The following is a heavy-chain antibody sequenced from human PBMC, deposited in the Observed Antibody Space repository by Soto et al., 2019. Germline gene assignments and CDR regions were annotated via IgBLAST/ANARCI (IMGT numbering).Heavy chain of an antibody. CDR3: ASPREGQWLVFDH. CDR2: ISKDGLDR. Sequence: GGSLRLSCAASGFTFSSYAMSWVRQSPGEGLAWVASISKDGLDRYYSESVKGRFTISRDDSKNTVFLQMNSLKVEDTAAYFCASPREGQWLVFDHWGQRTLVTVSS. CDR1: GFTFSSYA. D-gene: IGHD6-19*01. V-gene: IGHV3-30-3*01. J-gene: IGHJ4*02.